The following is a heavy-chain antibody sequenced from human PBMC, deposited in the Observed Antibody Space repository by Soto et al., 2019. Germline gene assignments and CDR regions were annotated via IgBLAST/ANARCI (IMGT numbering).Heavy chain of an antibody. V-gene: IGHV4-59*08. CDR3: ASTYSSGWYPDSMH. D-gene: IGHD6-19*01. CDR1: GGSISSYY. J-gene: IGHJ4*02. CDR2: IYYSGST. Sequence: SETLSLTCTVSGGSISSYYWSWIRQPPGRGLEWIGYIYYSGSTNYNPSLKSRVTISVDTSKNQFSLKLSSVTAADTAVYYCASTYSSGWYPDSMHWGQGTLVTVSS.